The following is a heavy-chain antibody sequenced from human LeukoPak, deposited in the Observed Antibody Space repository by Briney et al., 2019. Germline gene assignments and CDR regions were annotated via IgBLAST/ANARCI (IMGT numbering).Heavy chain of an antibody. J-gene: IGHJ6*02. Sequence: GASVKASCKASGGTFSSYAISWVRQAPGQGLEWMGGIIPIFGTANYAQKFQGRVTITADESTSTAYMELSSLRSEDTAVYYCARGYDSSGYLYYYYYGMDVWGQGTTVTVSS. CDR3: ARGYDSSGYLYYYYYGMDV. V-gene: IGHV1-69*13. CDR1: GGTFSSYA. CDR2: IIPIFGTA. D-gene: IGHD3-22*01.